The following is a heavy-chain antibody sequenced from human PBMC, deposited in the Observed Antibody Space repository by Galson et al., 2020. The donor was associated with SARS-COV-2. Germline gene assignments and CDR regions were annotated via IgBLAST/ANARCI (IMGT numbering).Heavy chain of an antibody. CDR1: GFTFSGYN. V-gene: IGHV3-30*02. CDR3: ATPGGYGSESDAFDI. D-gene: IGHD3-10*01. J-gene: IGHJ3*02. CDR2: IRYDGSNK. Sequence: GGSLRLSCAVSGFTFSGYNMNWVRQAPGKGLEWVAFIRYDGSNKYYADSVKGRFTISRDNSKNTLYLQMNSLRAEDTAVYYCATPGGYGSESDAFDIWGQGTMVTVSS.